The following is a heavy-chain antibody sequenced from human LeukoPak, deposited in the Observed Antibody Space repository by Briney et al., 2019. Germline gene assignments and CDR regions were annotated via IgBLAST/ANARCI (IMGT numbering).Heavy chain of an antibody. D-gene: IGHD3-16*02. V-gene: IGHV3-33*01. Sequence: GGSLRLSCAASGFTFSSYGMHWVRQAPGKGLEWVAVIWFDGSNKNYADSVKGRFTISRDNSKNTVYLQMNSLRAEDTAVYYCARAVYGYDYVWGSYRSHHFDYWGQGTLVTVSS. CDR1: GFTFSSYG. CDR3: ARAVYGYDYVWGSYRSHHFDY. J-gene: IGHJ4*02. CDR2: IWFDGSNK.